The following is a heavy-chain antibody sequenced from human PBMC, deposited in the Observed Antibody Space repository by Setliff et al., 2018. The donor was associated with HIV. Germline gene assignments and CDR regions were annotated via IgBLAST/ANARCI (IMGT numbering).Heavy chain of an antibody. V-gene: IGHV4-59*01. CDR1: GGSISSYY. D-gene: IGHD6-19*01. CDR3: ARGYPGIAVAGLSYYYYYYVDV. Sequence: SETLSLTCTVSGGSISSYYWSWIRQPPGKGLEWIGYIYYSGSSNYNPSLKSRVTISVDTSKNQFSLKLSSVTAADTAVYYCARGYPGIAVAGLSYYYYYYVDVWGKGTTVTVS. CDR2: IYYSGSS. J-gene: IGHJ6*03.